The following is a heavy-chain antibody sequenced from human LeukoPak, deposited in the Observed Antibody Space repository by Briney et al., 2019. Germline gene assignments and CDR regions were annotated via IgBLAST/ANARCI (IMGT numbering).Heavy chain of an antibody. V-gene: IGHV3-33*06. CDR3: AKDHIIYGSTGFFDL. Sequence: GRSLRLSCAASGFTFSNYCMHWVRQAPGKGLEWVAVTCYDGRNKYYADSVKGRFTISRDNSKNTLYLQMNSLRAEDTALYYCAKDHIIYGSTGFFDLWGRGTLLTVSS. J-gene: IGHJ2*01. CDR2: TCYDGRNK. CDR1: GFTFSNYC. D-gene: IGHD2/OR15-2a*01.